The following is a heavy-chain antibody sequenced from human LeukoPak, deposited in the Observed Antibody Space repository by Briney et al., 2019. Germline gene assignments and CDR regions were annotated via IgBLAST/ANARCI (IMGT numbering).Heavy chain of an antibody. CDR1: GFTFSSYS. CDR2: ISSSSSYI. Sequence: PGGSLRLSCAASGFTFSSYSMNWVRQAPGKGLEWVSSISSSSSYIYYADSVKGRFTISRDNAKNSLYLQMNSLRAEDTAVYYCARRVTGTTRHFDYWGQGTLVTVSS. V-gene: IGHV3-21*01. CDR3: ARRVTGTTRHFDY. J-gene: IGHJ4*02. D-gene: IGHD1-7*01.